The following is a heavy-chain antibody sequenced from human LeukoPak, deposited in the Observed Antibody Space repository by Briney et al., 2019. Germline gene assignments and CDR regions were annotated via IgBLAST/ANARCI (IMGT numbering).Heavy chain of an antibody. V-gene: IGHV3-21*01. CDR2: ISSSSSYI. CDR1: GFTFSSYS. Sequence: SGGSLRLSCAASGFTFSSYSMNWVRQATGKGLEWVSSISSSSSYIYYADSVKGRFTISRDNAKNSLYLQMNSLRAEDTGVYYCARDDVDYDFWSGYPPYWYFDLWGRGTLVTVSS. CDR3: ARDDVDYDFWSGYPPYWYFDL. J-gene: IGHJ2*01. D-gene: IGHD3-3*01.